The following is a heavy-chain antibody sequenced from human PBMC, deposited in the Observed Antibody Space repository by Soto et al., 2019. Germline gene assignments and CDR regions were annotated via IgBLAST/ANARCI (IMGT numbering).Heavy chain of an antibody. D-gene: IGHD5-12*01. J-gene: IGHJ3*02. V-gene: IGHV4-59*01. CDR1: GGSISSYY. CDR3: ARKSDMATIMGGDGFDI. CDR2: IYYSGST. Sequence: SETLSHTCPVSGGSISSYYWSWIRQPPGKGLEWIGYIYYSGSTNYNPSLKSRVTISVDTSKTQFSLKLSSVIAADTAVYYCARKSDMATIMGGDGFDIWGQGTMVTVSS.